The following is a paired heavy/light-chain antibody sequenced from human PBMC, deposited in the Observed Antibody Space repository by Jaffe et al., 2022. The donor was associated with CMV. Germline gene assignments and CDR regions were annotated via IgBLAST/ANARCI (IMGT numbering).Heavy chain of an antibody. CDR1: GFTISTYG. CDR2: TSYDGSNR. D-gene: IGHD3-16*01. V-gene: IGHV3-30*18. J-gene: IGHJ3*02. CDR3: AKGLAWGDKNALDI. Sequence: QVQLVESGGGVVQPGRSLRLSCAASGFTISTYGMHWVRQAPGKGLEWVALTSYDGSNRYSVDSVKGRFTISRDNSKNTLYLQMNSLRDEDTAVYYCAKGLAWGDKNALDIWGQGTMVTVS.
Light chain of an antibody. CDR3: QQYGSSPFV. J-gene: IGKJ3*01. V-gene: IGKV3-20*01. CDR2: GTS. Sequence: EIVLTQSPGTLSLSPGERVTLSCRASQSVGSSYLAWYQQKPGQAPRLLIYGTSGRATGIPDRFSGSGSGTDFTLTISRLEPEDFAMYYCQQYGSSPFVFGPGTKVDIK. CDR1: QSVGSSY.